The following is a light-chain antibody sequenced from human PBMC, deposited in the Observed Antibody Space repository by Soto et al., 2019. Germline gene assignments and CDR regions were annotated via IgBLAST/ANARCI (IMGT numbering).Light chain of an antibody. CDR1: QSVSSSY. J-gene: IGKJ1*01. V-gene: IGKV3-20*01. Sequence: EIVLTQSPGTLSLSPGERATLSCRASQSVSSSYVAWYQQKPGQAPRLLIYGASSRATGIPDRFSGSGSGTDFTITITSLEPEAVAVYYCQPYGSSPRPFGQGTKVEIK. CDR2: GAS. CDR3: QPYGSSPRP.